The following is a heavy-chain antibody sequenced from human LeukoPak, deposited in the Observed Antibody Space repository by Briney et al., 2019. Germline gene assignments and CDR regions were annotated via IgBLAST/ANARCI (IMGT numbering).Heavy chain of an antibody. CDR3: AKGVVRDYYYYMDV. V-gene: IGHV3-23*01. J-gene: IGHJ6*03. D-gene: IGHD2-15*01. CDR2: ISGSGGST. CDR1: GYTFSSYG. Sequence: SCKASGYTFSSYGMSWVRQAPGKGLEWVSAISGSGGSTYYADSVKGRFTISRDNSKNTLYLQVNSLRAEDTAVYYCAKGVVRDYYYYMDVWGKGTTVTVSS.